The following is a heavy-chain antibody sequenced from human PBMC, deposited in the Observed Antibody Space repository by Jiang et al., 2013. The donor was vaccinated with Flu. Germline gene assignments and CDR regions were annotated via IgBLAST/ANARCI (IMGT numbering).Heavy chain of an antibody. D-gene: IGHD2-2*01. CDR2: ISAYNGNT. Sequence: GAEVKKPGASVKVSCKASGYTFTSYGISWVRQAPGQGLEWMGWISAYNGNTNYAQKFQGRVTMATDTSSSTAYMELRSLKSDDTAVYYCARDSWTVVVPATIDYNYYGMDVWGQGTTVTVSS. CDR3: ARDSWTVVVPATIDYNYYGMDV. CDR1: GYTFTSYG. J-gene: IGHJ6*02. V-gene: IGHV1-18*04.